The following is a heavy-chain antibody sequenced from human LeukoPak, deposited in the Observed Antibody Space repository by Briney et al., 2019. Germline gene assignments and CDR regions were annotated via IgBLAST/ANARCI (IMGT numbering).Heavy chain of an antibody. CDR2: INHSGST. V-gene: IGHV4-34*01. CDR1: GGSFSGYY. Sequence: PSETLSLTCAVYGGSFSGYYWSWIRQPPGKGLEWIGEINHSGSTNYNPSLKSRVTISVDTSKNQFSLKLSSVTAADTAVYYCAREGGTTTLFLDYWGQGTLVTVSS. J-gene: IGHJ4*02. CDR3: AREGGTTTLFLDY. D-gene: IGHD1-1*01.